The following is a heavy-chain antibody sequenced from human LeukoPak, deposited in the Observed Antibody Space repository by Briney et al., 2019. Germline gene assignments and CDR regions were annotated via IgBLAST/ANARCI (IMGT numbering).Heavy chain of an antibody. CDR3: ARHDGEGSGSLSY. J-gene: IGHJ4*02. Sequence: PSETLSLTCTVSGGSISSFSWNWIRQSPGKGLEWIGYMHYSGSTNYNPSLKSRVSISLDTSKNQFSLKLTSVTAADTAVYYCARHDGEGSGSLSYWGQGILVTVSS. V-gene: IGHV4-59*08. D-gene: IGHD3-10*01. CDR1: GGSISSFS. CDR2: MHYSGST.